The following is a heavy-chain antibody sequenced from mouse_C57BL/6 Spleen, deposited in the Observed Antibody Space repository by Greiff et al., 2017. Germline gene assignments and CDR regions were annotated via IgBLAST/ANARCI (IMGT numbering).Heavy chain of an antibody. D-gene: IGHD1-1*01. CDR2: IRYDGSN. V-gene: IGHV3-6*01. CDR3: AREQDYYGSSFAY. Sequence: DVKLQESGPGLVKPSQSLSLTCSVTGYSITRGYYWNWIRQFPGNKLEWMGYIRYDGSNNYNPSLTNRISIPRDTSKNQFFLLLNSVTTEDTATYYCAREQDYYGSSFAYWGQGTLVTVSA. CDR1: GYSITRGYY. J-gene: IGHJ3*01.